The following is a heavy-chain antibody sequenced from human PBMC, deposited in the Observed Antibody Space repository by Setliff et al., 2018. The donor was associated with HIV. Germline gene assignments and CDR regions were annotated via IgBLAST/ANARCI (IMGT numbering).Heavy chain of an antibody. V-gene: IGHV4-34*01. Sequence: SETLSLTCAVYGGSFSAYYWSWIRQTPGKGLEWIGEINHSGSTNYNPSLKSRVTISLDTSKNQFSLKLSSVTAADTAVYYCAKLTPFDYWGQGTLVTVSS. CDR3: AKLTPFDY. D-gene: IGHD7-27*01. CDR1: GGSFSAYY. J-gene: IGHJ4*02. CDR2: INHSGST.